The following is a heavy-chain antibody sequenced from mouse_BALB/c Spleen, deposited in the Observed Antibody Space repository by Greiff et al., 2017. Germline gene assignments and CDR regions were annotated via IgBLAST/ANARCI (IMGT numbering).Heavy chain of an antibody. CDR3: ARGGYYPLYAMDY. V-gene: IGHV5-9-4*01. J-gene: IGHJ4*01. CDR2: ISSGGSYT. Sequence: EVQVVESGGGLVKPGGSLKLSCAASGFTFSSYAMSWVRQSPEKRLAWVAEISSGGSYTYYPDTVTGRFTISRDNAKNTLYLEMSSLRSEDTAMYYCARGGYYPLYAMDYWGQGTSVTVSS. CDR1: GFTFSSYA. D-gene: IGHD2-3*01.